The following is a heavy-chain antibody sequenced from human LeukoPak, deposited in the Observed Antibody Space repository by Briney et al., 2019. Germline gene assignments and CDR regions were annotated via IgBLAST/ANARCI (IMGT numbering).Heavy chain of an antibody. V-gene: IGHV3-48*01. CDR2: ISSSSSTI. CDR3: AREYEGGWYGLDY. CDR1: GFTFSSYE. J-gene: IGHJ4*02. Sequence: GGSLRLSCAASGFTFSSYEMNWVRQAPGKGLEWVSYISSSSSTIYYADSVKGRFTISRDNAKNSLYLQMNSLRAEDTAVYYCAREYEGGWYGLDYWGQGTLVTVSS. D-gene: IGHD6-19*01.